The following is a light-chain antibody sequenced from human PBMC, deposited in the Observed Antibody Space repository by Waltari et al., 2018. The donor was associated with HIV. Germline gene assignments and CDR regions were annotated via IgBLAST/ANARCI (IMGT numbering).Light chain of an antibody. Sequence: EIVLTQSPGSLSLSPGESATFSCRASENVGSSYLAWYQHRPGQAPRLLIYGTSKRATGIPDRFSGGGSGTDFTLTLKRLEPEDFAVYYCHQYATSPRTFGGGTKVEVK. V-gene: IGKV3-20*01. J-gene: IGKJ4*01. CDR3: HQYATSPRT. CDR1: ENVGSSY. CDR2: GTS.